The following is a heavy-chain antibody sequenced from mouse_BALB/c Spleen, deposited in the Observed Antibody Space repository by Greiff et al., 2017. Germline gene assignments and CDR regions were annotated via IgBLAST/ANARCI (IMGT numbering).Heavy chain of an antibody. CDR2: IDPENGNT. Sequence: VQLKQSGAELVRPGALVKLSCKASGFNIKDYYMHWVKQRPEQGLEWIGWIDPENGNTIYDPKFQGKASITADTSSNTAYLQLSSLTSEDTAVYYCASHYGSSHWYFDVWGAGTTVTVSS. J-gene: IGHJ1*01. CDR3: ASHYGSSHWYFDV. D-gene: IGHD1-1*01. CDR1: GFNIKDYY. V-gene: IGHV14-1*02.